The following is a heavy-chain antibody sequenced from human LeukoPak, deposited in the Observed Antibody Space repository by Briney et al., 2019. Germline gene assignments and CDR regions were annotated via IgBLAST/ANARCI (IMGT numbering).Heavy chain of an antibody. CDR3: ARHGLGYYPYYFDY. Sequence: KPSETLSLTCSVSGGSISYYYWGWIRQPPGKGLEWIGSIYYSGSTYYNPSLKSRVTISVDTSKNQFSLKLSSVTAADTAVYYCARHGLGYYPYYFDYWGQGTLVTVSS. J-gene: IGHJ4*02. D-gene: IGHD3-22*01. CDR1: GGSISYYY. CDR2: IYYSGST. V-gene: IGHV4-39*01.